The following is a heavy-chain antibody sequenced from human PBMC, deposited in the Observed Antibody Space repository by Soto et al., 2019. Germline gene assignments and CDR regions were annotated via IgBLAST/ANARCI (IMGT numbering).Heavy chain of an antibody. Sequence: QVQLQESGPGLVKPSETLSLTCTVSGGSISSYYWSWIRQPPGKGLEWIGYIYYSGSTNYNPSRKSGVTISVDTSKNQSALKLSSVTAADTAVYYCARVPTHWFDPWGQGTLVTVST. J-gene: IGHJ5*02. CDR3: ARVPTHWFDP. D-gene: IGHD4-17*01. CDR1: GGSISSYY. V-gene: IGHV4-59*01. CDR2: IYYSGST.